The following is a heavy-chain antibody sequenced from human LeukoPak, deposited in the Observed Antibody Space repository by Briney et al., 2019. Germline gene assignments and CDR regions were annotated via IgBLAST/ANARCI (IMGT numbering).Heavy chain of an antibody. CDR3: ARVQRTVTTAWFDP. J-gene: IGHJ5*02. Sequence: PSETLSLTCTVSGGSISSYYWRWIRQPAGKGLEWIERIYTSGSTNYNPSLKSRVTMSVDTSKNQFSLKLSSVTAADTAVYYCARVQRTVTTAWFDPWGQGTLVTVSS. D-gene: IGHD4-17*01. V-gene: IGHV4-4*07. CDR1: GGSISSYY. CDR2: IYTSGST.